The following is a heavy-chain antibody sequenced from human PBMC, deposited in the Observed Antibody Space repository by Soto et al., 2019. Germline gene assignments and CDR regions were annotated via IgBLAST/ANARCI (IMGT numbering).Heavy chain of an antibody. Sequence: ASVKVSCKASGYTFTGYYMHWVRQAPGQGLEWMGWINPNSGGTNYAQKFQGRATMTRDTSISTAYMELSRLRSDDTAVYYCARVKNDYGDLPLDYWGQGTLVTVSS. V-gene: IGHV1-2*02. CDR1: GYTFTGYY. CDR3: ARVKNDYGDLPLDY. D-gene: IGHD4-17*01. CDR2: INPNSGGT. J-gene: IGHJ4*02.